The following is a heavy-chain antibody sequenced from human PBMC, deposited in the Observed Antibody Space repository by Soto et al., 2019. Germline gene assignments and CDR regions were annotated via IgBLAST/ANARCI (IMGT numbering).Heavy chain of an antibody. Sequence: PGGSLRLSCAASGFTFSNYGMSWIRQAPGKGLEWVSYISGSSSTTYYADSVKGRFTIPRDNAENSLYLQMNSLRAGDTAVYYCATGYYASGNYYAYYSYFWGQGSQVTVSS. CDR1: GFTFSNYG. V-gene: IGHV3-48*01. CDR2: ISGSSSTT. CDR3: ATGYYASGNYYAYYSYF. J-gene: IGHJ4*02. D-gene: IGHD3-10*01.